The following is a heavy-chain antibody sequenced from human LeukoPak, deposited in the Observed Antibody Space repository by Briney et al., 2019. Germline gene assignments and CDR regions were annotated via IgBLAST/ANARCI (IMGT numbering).Heavy chain of an antibody. Sequence: GRSLRLSCAASGFTFRNYAMHCVRQAPGKGLEWVAVISYDGSNEYYADSVKGRFTISRDNSKNTLSLQMRSLRAEDTAVYYCARDYYDSGSYGWFDPWGQGTLVTVSS. CDR2: ISYDGSNE. CDR3: ARDYYDSGSYGWFDP. J-gene: IGHJ5*02. V-gene: IGHV3-30-3*01. D-gene: IGHD3-10*01. CDR1: GFTFRNYA.